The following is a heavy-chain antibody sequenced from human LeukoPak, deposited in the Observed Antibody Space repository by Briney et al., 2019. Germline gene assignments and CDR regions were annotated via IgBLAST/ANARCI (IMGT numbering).Heavy chain of an antibody. CDR3: ARSDEQLPTGFFDY. Sequence: GGSLRLSCAASGFTFSSYSMNWVRQAPGKGLEWVSYISSSSSTIYYADSVKGRFTISRDNAKNSLYLQMNSLRAEDTAVYYCARSDEQLPTGFFDYWGQGTLVTVSS. D-gene: IGHD3-9*01. J-gene: IGHJ4*02. CDR2: ISSSSSTI. CDR1: GFTFSSYS. V-gene: IGHV3-48*04.